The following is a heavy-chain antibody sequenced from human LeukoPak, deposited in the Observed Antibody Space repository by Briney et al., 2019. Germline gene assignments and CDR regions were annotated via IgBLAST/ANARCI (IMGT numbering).Heavy chain of an antibody. D-gene: IGHD1-26*01. CDR3: AKDIQLSC. CDR1: GFTFSTYS. V-gene: IGHV3-30-3*01. J-gene: IGHJ4*02. CDR2: ISSDGSIT. Sequence: PGGSLRLSCAASGFTFSTYSMHWVRQAPGKGLEWVAVISSDGSITSYGDSVKGRFTISRDNGKNTLYLQMSSLRAEDTAVYYCAKDIQLSCWGQGTLVTVSS.